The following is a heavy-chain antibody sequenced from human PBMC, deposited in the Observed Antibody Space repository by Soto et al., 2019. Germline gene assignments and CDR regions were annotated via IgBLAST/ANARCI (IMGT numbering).Heavy chain of an antibody. D-gene: IGHD2-15*01. Sequence: QVQLVQSGAEVKKPGSSVKVSCKASGGTFSSYAISWVRQAPGQGLEWMGGIIPIFGTANYAQKFQGRVTITADESTSTSDMELSSLRSEDTAVYYCAGIVVVAATPVPNAFDIWGQGTMDTVSS. CDR2: IIPIFGTA. CDR1: GGTFSSYA. V-gene: IGHV1-69*01. CDR3: AGIVVVAATPVPNAFDI. J-gene: IGHJ3*02.